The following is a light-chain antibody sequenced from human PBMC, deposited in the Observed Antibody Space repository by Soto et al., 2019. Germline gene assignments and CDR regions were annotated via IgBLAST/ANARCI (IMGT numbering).Light chain of an antibody. CDR2: DAS. CDR3: QHYTNWPLT. J-gene: IGKJ4*01. V-gene: IGKV3-15*01. Sequence: IVMTQSPVTLSLSPGDTATLSCRASHDVTRRLAWDQVKHGQAPRLLIYDASTRATGLPARFSGTGSGTEFTLTISSLQSEDFAVYYCQHYTNWPLTFGGGTKVDIK. CDR1: HDVTRR.